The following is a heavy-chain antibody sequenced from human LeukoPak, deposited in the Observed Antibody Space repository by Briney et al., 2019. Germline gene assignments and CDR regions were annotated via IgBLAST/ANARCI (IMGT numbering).Heavy chain of an antibody. Sequence: SETLSLTCTVSGGSISSSSYYWGWIRQPPGKGLEWIGSIYYSGSTYYNPSLKSRDTISVDTSKNQFSLKLSSVTAADTAVYYCARDVMAAAGELDYWGQGTLVTVSS. D-gene: IGHD6-13*01. CDR2: IYYSGST. CDR3: ARDVMAAAGELDY. V-gene: IGHV4-39*07. J-gene: IGHJ4*02. CDR1: GGSISSSSYY.